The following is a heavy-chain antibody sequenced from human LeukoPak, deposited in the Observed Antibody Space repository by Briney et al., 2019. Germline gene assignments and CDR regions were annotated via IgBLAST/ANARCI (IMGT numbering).Heavy chain of an antibody. CDR2: INHSGST. D-gene: IGHD6-19*01. CDR3: ARRVIAVAGTSLLGQSFDY. V-gene: IGHV4-34*01. Sequence: SSETLPLTCTVSGGSISSYYWSWIRQPPGKGLEWIGEINHSGSTNYNPSLKSRVTISVDTSKNQFSLKLSSVTAADTAVYYCARRVIAVAGTSLLGQSFDYWGQGTLVTVSS. CDR1: GGSISSYY. J-gene: IGHJ4*02.